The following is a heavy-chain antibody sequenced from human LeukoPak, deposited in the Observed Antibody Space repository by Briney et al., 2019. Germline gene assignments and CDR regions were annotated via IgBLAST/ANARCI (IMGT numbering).Heavy chain of an antibody. V-gene: IGHV3-21*04. CDR3: ARDDYYGSGSYH. J-gene: IGHJ5*02. CDR2: ISSGSTYI. D-gene: IGHD3-10*01. CDR1: EFTFSTYS. Sequence: GGSLRLSCAASEFTFSTYSMNWVRQAPGKGLEWVSSISSGSTYIYYADSVKGRFTISRDNSKNTLYLQMNSLRAEDTAVYYCARDDYYGSGSYHWGQGTLVTVSS.